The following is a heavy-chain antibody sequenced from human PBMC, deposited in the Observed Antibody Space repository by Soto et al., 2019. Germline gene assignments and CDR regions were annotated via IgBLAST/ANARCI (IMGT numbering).Heavy chain of an antibody. Sequence: ASVHVACKASGYTFSSYGISWVRQAPGQGLEWMGWISGYSGHTYYAQKFQGRVTMTTDTSTNTVYMELRSLRSDDTAVYYCAREWDNKSEHSSGWYDDFWGQGTLVTVSS. J-gene: IGHJ4*02. CDR2: ISGYSGHT. V-gene: IGHV1-18*01. D-gene: IGHD6-19*01. CDR1: GYTFSSYG. CDR3: AREWDNKSEHSSGWYDDF.